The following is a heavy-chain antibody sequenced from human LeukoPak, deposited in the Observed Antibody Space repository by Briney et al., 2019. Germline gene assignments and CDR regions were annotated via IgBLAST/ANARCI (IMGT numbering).Heavy chain of an antibody. D-gene: IGHD2-15*01. V-gene: IGHV5-51*01. Sequence: RGASLKISCKGSGSSFTSYWIAWVRQMPGEGLEWMGMIYPGDSDTRYSPSFQGQVTISADKSISTAYLQWSSLKASDNAMYYCARLSYSHAPGDWGQGTLITVSS. CDR2: IYPGDSDT. CDR3: ARLSYSHAPGD. CDR1: GSSFTSYW. J-gene: IGHJ4*02.